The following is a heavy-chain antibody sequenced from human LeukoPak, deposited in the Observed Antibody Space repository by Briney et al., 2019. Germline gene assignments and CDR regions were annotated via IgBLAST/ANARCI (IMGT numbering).Heavy chain of an antibody. CDR2: IFGADTT. Sequence: GGSLRLSCAATDFIVSDSHMSWVRQAPGRGLEWVSVIFGADTTFYADSVKGRFTISRDNLQNTVNLQMNSLRDDDTAVYYCARGGEILDYWGQGTQVTVSS. CDR1: DFIVSDSH. J-gene: IGHJ4*02. V-gene: IGHV3-53*01. D-gene: IGHD3-16*01. CDR3: ARGGEILDY.